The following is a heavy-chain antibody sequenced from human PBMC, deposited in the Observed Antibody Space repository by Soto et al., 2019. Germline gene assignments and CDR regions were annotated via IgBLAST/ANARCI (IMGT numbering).Heavy chain of an antibody. Sequence: ASVKVSCKASGCTFSRYGISWVRQAPGQGLEWMGWISPYNGNTNYAQKLQVRFTMTTDTSTSTAYMELRSLRSDDTAVYYCARFRYCSCGSCYPPLNDAIDIWGQGTMVTVSS. CDR3: ARFRYCSCGSCYPPLNDAIDI. V-gene: IGHV1-18*04. D-gene: IGHD2-15*01. CDR1: GCTFSRYG. J-gene: IGHJ3*02. CDR2: ISPYNGNT.